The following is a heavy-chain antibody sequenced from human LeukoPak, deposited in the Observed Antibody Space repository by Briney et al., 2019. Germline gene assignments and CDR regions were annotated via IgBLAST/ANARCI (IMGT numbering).Heavy chain of an antibody. CDR1: GFTFSSYG. Sequence: GGSLRLSCAASGFTFSSYGMHWVRQAPGKGLEWVGFIRYDGSKEYYADSVKGRFTISRDNSKNTLYLQMNSLKTEDTAVYYCAKDSRYYYVDYWGQGTLVTVSS. V-gene: IGHV3-30*02. CDR3: AKDSRYYYVDY. D-gene: IGHD1-14*01. CDR2: IRYDGSKE. J-gene: IGHJ4*02.